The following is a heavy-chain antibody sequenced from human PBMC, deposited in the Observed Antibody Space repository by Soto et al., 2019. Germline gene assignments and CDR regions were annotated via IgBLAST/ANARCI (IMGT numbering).Heavy chain of an antibody. CDR2: IIPIFGTA. Sequence: SVKVSCKXSGGTFSSYAISWVRQAPGQGLEWMGGIIPIFGTANYAQKFQGRVTITADESTSTAYMELSSLRSEDTAVYYCARMYYYDSSGQEWSGYFDYWGQGTLVTVSS. V-gene: IGHV1-69*13. J-gene: IGHJ4*02. CDR1: GGTFSSYA. D-gene: IGHD3-22*01. CDR3: ARMYYYDSSGQEWSGYFDY.